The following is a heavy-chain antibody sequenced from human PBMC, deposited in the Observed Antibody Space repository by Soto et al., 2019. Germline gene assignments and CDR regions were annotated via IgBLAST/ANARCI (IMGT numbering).Heavy chain of an antibody. CDR1: GGSFSGYY. CDR3: ARGVSSIPGYYYYYNGMDV. V-gene: IGHV4-34*01. D-gene: IGHD6-13*01. J-gene: IGHJ6*02. Sequence: SETLSLTCAVYGGSFSGYYWSWIRQPPGKGLGWVGEINHSGSTNYNPSLKSRVTISVDTSKNQFSLKLSSVTAADTAVYYCARGVSSIPGYYYYYNGMDVWGQGTTVTVSS. CDR2: INHSGST.